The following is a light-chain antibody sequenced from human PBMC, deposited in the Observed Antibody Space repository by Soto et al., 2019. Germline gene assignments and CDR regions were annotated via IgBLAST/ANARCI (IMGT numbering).Light chain of an antibody. CDR1: QSPGNY. Sequence: IVLTQAPATLPLSPGERATLSCRASQSPGNYLAWYQQKPGQPPRILIYDASNRAPGIPARFSGGGSGTDFTLTISTLEPEDFAVYFCQQRSTWPLFTFGQGTKLEIK. V-gene: IGKV3-11*01. J-gene: IGKJ2*01. CDR3: QQRSTWPLFT. CDR2: DAS.